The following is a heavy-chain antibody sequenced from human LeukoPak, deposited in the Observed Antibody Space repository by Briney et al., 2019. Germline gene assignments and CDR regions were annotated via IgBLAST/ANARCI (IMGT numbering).Heavy chain of an antibody. J-gene: IGHJ6*02. CDR1: GDSISSYY. CDR2: IHPSGST. V-gene: IGHV4-4*07. D-gene: IGHD3-9*01. Sequence: SETLSLTCTVSGDSISSYYWSWIRQPAGKGLEWIGRIHPSGSTNYNPSLKSRVTLSVDTSKNLFSLKVSSVTAADTAMYYCARAQILTGYYYYGMDVWGQGTTVTVSS. CDR3: ARAQILTGYYYYGMDV.